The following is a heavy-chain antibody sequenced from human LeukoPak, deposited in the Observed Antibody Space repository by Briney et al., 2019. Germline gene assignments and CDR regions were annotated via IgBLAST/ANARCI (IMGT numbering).Heavy chain of an antibody. Sequence: ASVKVSCKASGYTFTSYGISWVRQAPGQGLEWMGWISAYNGNTNYAQKLQGRVTMTTDTSTSTAYMELRSLRSDDTAVYYCARGAVPMIVVVIELDYWGQGTLVTVSS. J-gene: IGHJ4*02. CDR3: ARGAVPMIVVVIELDY. CDR1: GYTFTSYG. CDR2: ISAYNGNT. D-gene: IGHD3-22*01. V-gene: IGHV1-18*01.